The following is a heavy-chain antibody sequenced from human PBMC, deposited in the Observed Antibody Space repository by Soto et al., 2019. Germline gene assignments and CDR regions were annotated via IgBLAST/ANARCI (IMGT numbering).Heavy chain of an antibody. CDR3: AKDRTVAARNFDY. V-gene: IGHV3-23*01. CDR2: ISTSIDAT. D-gene: IGHD6-6*01. CDR1: GFAFSNYA. Sequence: GGSLSLSCAASGFAFSNYAMPWVRQAPGKGLGWVSFISTSIDATYYADSVKGRFTISRDDSKNTLYLQMNSLRAEDSAVYYCAKDRTVAARNFDYWGQGTQVTVSS. J-gene: IGHJ4*02.